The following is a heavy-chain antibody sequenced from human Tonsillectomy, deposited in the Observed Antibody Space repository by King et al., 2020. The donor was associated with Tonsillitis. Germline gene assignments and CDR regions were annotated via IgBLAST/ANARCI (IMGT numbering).Heavy chain of an antibody. CDR2: ISYDGSIK. Sequence: VQLVESGGGVVQPGRSLRLSCAASGFTFSSYGMHWVRQAPGKGLEWVAVISYDGSIKYFGDSVKGRFTISRDNCKNTLYLQMNNLRAADTAVYYCAKTSGTTGWFDPWGQGTLVTVSS. V-gene: IGHV3-30*18. D-gene: IGHD1-7*01. CDR1: GFTFSSYG. CDR3: AKTSGTTGWFDP. J-gene: IGHJ5*02.